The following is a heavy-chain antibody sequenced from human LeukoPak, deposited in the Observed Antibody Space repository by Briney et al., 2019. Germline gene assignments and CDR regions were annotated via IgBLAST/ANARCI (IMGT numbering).Heavy chain of an antibody. CDR1: GGSFSGYY. D-gene: IGHD5-18*01. CDR2: INHSGST. CDR3: ARASGYSYGLDY. V-gene: IGHV4-34*01. J-gene: IGHJ4*02. Sequence: PSETLSLTCAVYGGSFSGYYWSWIRQPPGKGLEWIGEINHSGSTNYNPSLKSRVTISVDTSKNQFSLKLSSVTAADTAAYYCARASGYSYGLDYWGQGTLVTVSS.